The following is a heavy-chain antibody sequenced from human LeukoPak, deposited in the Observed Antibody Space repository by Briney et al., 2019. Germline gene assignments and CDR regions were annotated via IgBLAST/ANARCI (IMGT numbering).Heavy chain of an antibody. Sequence: ASVKVSCKVSGYTLTELSMHWVRQAPGKGLEWMGGFDPEDGETIYAQKLQGRVTMTTDTSTSTAYMELRSLRSDDTAVYYCARGVINRWFDPWGQGTLVTVSS. CDR1: GYTLTELS. D-gene: IGHD3-16*01. CDR2: FDPEDGET. V-gene: IGHV1-24*01. J-gene: IGHJ5*02. CDR3: ARGVINRWFDP.